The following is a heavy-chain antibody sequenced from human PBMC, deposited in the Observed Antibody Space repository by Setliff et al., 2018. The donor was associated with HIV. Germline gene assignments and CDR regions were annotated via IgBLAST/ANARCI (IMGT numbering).Heavy chain of an antibody. V-gene: IGHV1-46*01. Sequence: GASVKVSCKASGYTFTSDYIHWVRQAPGQGLEWMGIINPAGNPTNYAQKLQGRVTMTTDTSTSTAYMELRSLRSDDTAVYYCARIGSGWSVGWFDPWGQGTLVTVSS. CDR3: ARIGSGWSVGWFDP. CDR1: GYTFTSDY. CDR2: INPAGNPT. D-gene: IGHD6-13*01. J-gene: IGHJ5*02.